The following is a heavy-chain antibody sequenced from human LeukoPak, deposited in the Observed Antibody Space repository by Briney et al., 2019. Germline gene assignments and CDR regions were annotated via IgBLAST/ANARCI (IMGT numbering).Heavy chain of an antibody. CDR1: GFTFSNYG. CDR3: ARDAFYYGSSGYYRNYYFFYMDV. V-gene: IGHV3-33*01. Sequence: GGSLRLPCAASGFTFSNYGMHWVRQAPGKGLEWVAVIWFDGSNKYYADSVKGRFTISRDNSNNTLYLQMNSLRAEDTAVYYCARDAFYYGSSGYYRNYYFFYMDVWGKGTTVTVSS. D-gene: IGHD3-22*01. CDR2: IWFDGSNK. J-gene: IGHJ6*03.